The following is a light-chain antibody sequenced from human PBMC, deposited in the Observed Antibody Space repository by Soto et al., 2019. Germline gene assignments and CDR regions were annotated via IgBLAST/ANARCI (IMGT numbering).Light chain of an antibody. CDR3: QQYGYSLT. Sequence: EIVLTQSPGTLSLSPGERATLSCRASQSVSSSYLAWYQQKPGQAPRLLIYDASSRATGIPDRFSGSGSGTDFTLTISRLEPEDFAVYYCQQYGYSLTFGGGTKVEIK. CDR1: QSVSSSY. J-gene: IGKJ4*01. V-gene: IGKV3-20*01. CDR2: DAS.